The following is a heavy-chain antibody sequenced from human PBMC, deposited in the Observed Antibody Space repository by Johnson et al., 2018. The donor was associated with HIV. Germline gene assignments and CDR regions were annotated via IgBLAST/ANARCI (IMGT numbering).Heavy chain of an antibody. V-gene: IGHV3-20*04. J-gene: IGHJ3*02. D-gene: IGHD6-13*01. CDR3: ARGKGAAAGLDAFDI. Sequence: VQLVESGGDVVRPGGSLRLSCVASGCTLYEYDVSWVRQVPGKGLEWVSGINWSGGGTAYADSVKGRFPVSSDNDKKSLYLHVNSLSAEDTAFYYCARGKGAAAGLDAFDIWGQGTMVTVSS. CDR2: INWSGGGT. CDR1: GCTLYEYD.